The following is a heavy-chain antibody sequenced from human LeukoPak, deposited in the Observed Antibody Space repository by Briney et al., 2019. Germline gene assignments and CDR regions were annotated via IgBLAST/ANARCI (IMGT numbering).Heavy chain of an antibody. J-gene: IGHJ4*02. V-gene: IGHV3-9*03. CDR3: VKDFGKTGDEDYFDG. CDR1: GFRFQHYA. Sequence: GRSLRLSCAASGFRFQHYAMHWVRQAPGKGLAWVAGISWTGRIIEYADSVKGRFIISRDNANTSLHLQMNSLRAEDMAFYFCVKDFGKTGDEDYFDGWGQGTLVTVSS. D-gene: IGHD7-27*01. CDR2: ISWTGRII.